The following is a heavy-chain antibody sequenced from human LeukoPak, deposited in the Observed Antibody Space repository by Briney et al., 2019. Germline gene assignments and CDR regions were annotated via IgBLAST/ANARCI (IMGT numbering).Heavy chain of an antibody. CDR3: AIMFTMVRGAYDP. D-gene: IGHD3-10*01. V-gene: IGHV4-39*01. CDR2: IYYSGST. CDR1: GGSISSSSYY. Sequence: PSETLSLTCTVSGGSISSSSYYWGWIRQPPGKGLEWIGSIYYSGSTYYNPSLKSRVTISVDTSKNQFSLKLSSVTAADTAVYYCAIMFTMVRGAYDPWGQGTLVTVSS. J-gene: IGHJ5*02.